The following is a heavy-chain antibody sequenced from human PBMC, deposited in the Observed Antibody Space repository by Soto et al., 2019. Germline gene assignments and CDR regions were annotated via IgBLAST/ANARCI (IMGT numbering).Heavy chain of an antibody. J-gene: IGHJ6*02. CDR1: SGSYGVHY. Sequence: KTSQTLSLTCVVDSGSYGVHYCSWFRQPPVQGLEWIGEINHSGRTNYTPALTSRVTISVETSKNGFSLKLRCVTAADTAVYYCPRGCRITIFGVVCYYYYGMDVWGQGPTVIASS. CDR2: INHSGRT. D-gene: IGHD3-3*01. CDR3: PRGCRITIFGVVCYYYYGMDV. V-gene: IGHV4-34*01.